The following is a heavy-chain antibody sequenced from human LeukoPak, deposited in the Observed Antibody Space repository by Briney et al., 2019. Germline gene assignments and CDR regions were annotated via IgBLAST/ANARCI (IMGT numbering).Heavy chain of an antibody. CDR2: IKQDGSET. Sequence: GGSLRLSCVASGFTFTTYWMNWVRQAPGKGLEWVANIKQDGSETYYVDSVKGRFTISRDNGRNSLFLQMGSLRVEDTAVYYCAKDYPETRPYYFDYWGQGTLVTVSS. CDR1: GFTFTTYW. CDR3: AKDYPETRPYYFDY. J-gene: IGHJ4*02. V-gene: IGHV3-7*01.